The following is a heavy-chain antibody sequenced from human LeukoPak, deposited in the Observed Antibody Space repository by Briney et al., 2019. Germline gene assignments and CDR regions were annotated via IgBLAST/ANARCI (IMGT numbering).Heavy chain of an antibody. CDR2: IYYSGST. D-gene: IGHD1-14*01. J-gene: IGHJ5*02. Sequence: SETLSLTCTVSGGSISSGSYYWGWIRQPPGKGLEWIGSIYYSGSTYYNPSLKSRVTISVDTSKNQFSLKLSSVTAADTAVYYCARDPEDWFDPWGQGTLVTVSS. CDR3: ARDPEDWFDP. V-gene: IGHV4-39*07. CDR1: GGSISSGSYY.